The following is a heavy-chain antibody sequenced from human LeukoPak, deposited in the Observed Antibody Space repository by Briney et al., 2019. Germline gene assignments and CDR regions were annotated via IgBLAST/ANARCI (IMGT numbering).Heavy chain of an antibody. V-gene: IGHV7-4-1*02. CDR2: INTNTGNP. Sequence: ASVKVSCKASGYTFTSYAMNWVRQAPGQGLEWMGGINTNTGNPTYGQGFTGRFVFSFDTSVSTAYLEISSLKAEDTAIYYCARSRRVVVPSTLNSADDYYYYMDVWGKGTTVTVSS. CDR1: GYTFTSYA. J-gene: IGHJ6*03. D-gene: IGHD2-15*01. CDR3: ARSRRVVVPSTLNSADDYYYYMDV.